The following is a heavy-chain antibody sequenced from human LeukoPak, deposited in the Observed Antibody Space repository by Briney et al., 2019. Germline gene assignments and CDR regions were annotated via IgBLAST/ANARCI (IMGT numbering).Heavy chain of an antibody. Sequence: GGSLRLSCAASGFTFSSYSMNWVRQAPGKGLEWVSSISSSSSYIYYADSVKGRFTISRDNAKNSLYLQMNSLRAEDTAVYYCERGDMVRGVPFDYWGQGTLVTVSS. CDR3: ERGDMVRGVPFDY. CDR2: ISSSSSYI. CDR1: GFTFSSYS. V-gene: IGHV3-21*01. D-gene: IGHD3-10*01. J-gene: IGHJ4*02.